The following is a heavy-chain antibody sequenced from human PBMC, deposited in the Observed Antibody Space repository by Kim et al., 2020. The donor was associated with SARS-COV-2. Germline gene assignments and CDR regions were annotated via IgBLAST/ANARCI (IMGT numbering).Heavy chain of an antibody. V-gene: IGHV3-21*01. CDR2: ISSSSSYI. J-gene: IGHJ4*02. CDR1: GFTFSSYS. CDR3: ARPPGIAVAGGFPRQD. D-gene: IGHD6-13*01. Sequence: GGSLRLSCAASGFTFSSYSMNWVRQAPGKGLEWVSSISSSSSYIYYADSVKGRFTISRDNAKNSLYLQMNSLRAEDTAVYYCARPPGIAVAGGFPRQDWGQGTVVTVSS.